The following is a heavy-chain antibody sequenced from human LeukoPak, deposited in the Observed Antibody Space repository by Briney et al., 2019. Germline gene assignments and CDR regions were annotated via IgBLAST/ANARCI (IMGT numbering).Heavy chain of an antibody. D-gene: IGHD2-8*01. J-gene: IGHJ4*02. CDR3: ARDHCTNGVCYIAY. CDR2: ISTYSANT. V-gene: IGHV1-18*01. Sequence: GASVKVSCKASGYIFTNYGTNWVRQAPGQGLEWMGWISTYSANTNYAQKLQGRVTMTTDTSTSTVYMELRSLRSDDTAVYYCARDHCTNGVCYIAYWGQGTLVTVSS. CDR1: GYIFTNYG.